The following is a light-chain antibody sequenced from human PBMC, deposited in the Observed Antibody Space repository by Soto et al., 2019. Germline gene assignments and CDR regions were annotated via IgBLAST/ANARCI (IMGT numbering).Light chain of an antibody. J-gene: IGKJ1*01. CDR3: QQYHNTPPT. V-gene: IGKV3-20*01. CDR1: QSVISSG. Sequence: EIVLTQSPSTLSLSPGERATLSCRASQSVISSGLACYEREAGQAANLRVYGASNRATGIPDRFSGGGSGTDFSPTIIRLEHDDDVVYYCQQYHNTPPTFGQGTKVDIK. CDR2: GAS.